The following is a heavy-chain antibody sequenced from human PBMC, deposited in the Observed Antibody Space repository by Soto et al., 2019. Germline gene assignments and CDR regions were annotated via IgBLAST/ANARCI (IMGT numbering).Heavy chain of an antibody. CDR2: IYNSGST. D-gene: IGHD3-3*01. CDR3: ARQRAYMDDYDFWSGSPDFDY. Sequence: SETLSLTCTVSGGTLSNFYWSWIRQPPGKGLEWIGYIYNSGSTNYNLSLESRVTISMDTSKKYFSLKLTSVTAADTAVYYCARQRAYMDDYDFWSGSPDFDYWGQGTLVTVSS. CDR1: GGTLSNFY. V-gene: IGHV4-59*01. J-gene: IGHJ4*02.